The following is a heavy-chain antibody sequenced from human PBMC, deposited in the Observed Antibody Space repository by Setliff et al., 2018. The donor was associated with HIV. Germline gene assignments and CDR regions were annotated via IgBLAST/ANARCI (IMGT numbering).Heavy chain of an antibody. J-gene: IGHJ6*03. V-gene: IGHV1-2*02. Sequence: ASVKVSCKASGYTFSGYYIHWVRQAPGQGLEWMGWINPNSGGTNYAQKFQGRVNMTRDTSITTAYLELSSLRSDDTAVYYCAKDWREGCAESRCHSYYYMDVWGQGTTVTVSS. D-gene: IGHD3-3*01. CDR1: GYTFSGYY. CDR3: AKDWREGCAESRCHSYYYMDV. CDR2: INPNSGGT.